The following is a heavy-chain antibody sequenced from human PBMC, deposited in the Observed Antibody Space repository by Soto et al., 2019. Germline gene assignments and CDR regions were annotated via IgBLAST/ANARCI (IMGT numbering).Heavy chain of an antibody. CDR3: ATAVVVVTAIRLNDAFDI. J-gene: IGHJ3*02. CDR1: GYTLTELS. CDR2: FDPEDGET. Sequence: GASVKVSCKVSGYTLTELSMHWVRQAPGKGLEWMGGFDPEDGETIYAQKFQGRVTMTEDTSTDTAYMELSSLRSEDTAVYYCATAVVVVTAIRLNDAFDIWGQGTMVTVSS. D-gene: IGHD2-21*02. V-gene: IGHV1-24*01.